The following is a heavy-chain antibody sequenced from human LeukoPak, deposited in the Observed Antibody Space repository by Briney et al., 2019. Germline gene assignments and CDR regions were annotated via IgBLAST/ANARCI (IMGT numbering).Heavy chain of an antibody. CDR2: ISSSGSTI. J-gene: IGHJ4*02. Sequence: PGGSLRLSCAASGLTFSSYEMNWVRQAPGKGLEWVSYISSSGSTIYYADSVKGRFTISRDNAKNSLYLQMNSLRAEDTAVYYCASGIRCSSTSCYDYWGQGTLVTVSS. D-gene: IGHD2-2*01. CDR1: GLTFSSYE. V-gene: IGHV3-48*03. CDR3: ASGIRCSSTSCYDY.